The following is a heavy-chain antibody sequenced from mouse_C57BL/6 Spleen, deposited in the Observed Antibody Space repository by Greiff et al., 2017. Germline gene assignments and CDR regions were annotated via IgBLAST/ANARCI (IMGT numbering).Heavy chain of an antibody. Sequence: EVQLVESEGGLVQPGSSMKLSCTASGFTFSDYYMAWVRQVPEKGLEWVANINYDGSSTYYLDSLKSRFIISRDNAKNILYLQMSSLKSEDTATYYCARDHPIYYDYDWYFDVWGTGTTVTVSS. V-gene: IGHV5-16*01. D-gene: IGHD2-4*01. CDR1: GFTFSDYY. J-gene: IGHJ1*03. CDR3: ARDHPIYYDYDWYFDV. CDR2: INYDGSST.